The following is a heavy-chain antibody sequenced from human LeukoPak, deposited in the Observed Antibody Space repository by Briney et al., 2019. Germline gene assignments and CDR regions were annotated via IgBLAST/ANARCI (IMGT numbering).Heavy chain of an antibody. D-gene: IGHD1-26*01. CDR1: GFTFSRYG. J-gene: IGHJ4*02. Sequence: GRSLRLSCAASGFTFSRYGMHWVRQAPGKGLEWVAVISYDGSNKYYADSVKGRFTISRDNSKNTLYLQMNSLRAEDTAVYYCANDDSGSSFDYWGQGTLVTVSS. CDR3: ANDDSGSSFDY. CDR2: ISYDGSNK. V-gene: IGHV3-30*18.